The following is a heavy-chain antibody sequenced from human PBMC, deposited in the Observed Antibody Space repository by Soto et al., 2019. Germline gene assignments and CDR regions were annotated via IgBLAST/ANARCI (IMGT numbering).Heavy chain of an antibody. CDR2: IIPILGIA. Sequence: QVQLVQSGAEVKKPGSSVKVSCKASGGTFSSYTISWVRQAPGQGLEWMGRIIPILGIANYAQKFQGRVTITADKSSSTAYMELSSLRSEDTAVYCRARGVREVTTHDYYYYYMDVWGKGTTVTVSS. CDR1: GGTFSSYT. D-gene: IGHD4-4*01. V-gene: IGHV1-69*02. J-gene: IGHJ6*03. CDR3: ARGVREVTTHDYYYYYMDV.